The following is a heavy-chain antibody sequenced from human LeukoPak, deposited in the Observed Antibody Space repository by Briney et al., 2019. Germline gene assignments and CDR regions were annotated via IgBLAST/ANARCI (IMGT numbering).Heavy chain of an antibody. Sequence: GGSLRLSCAASGFTFSSYAMHWVRQAPGEGLEWVAVISYDGSNKYYADSVKGRFTISRDNSKNTLYLQMNSLRAEDTAVYYCARGVWTGTTYFDYWGQGTLVTVSS. J-gene: IGHJ4*02. CDR2: ISYDGSNK. D-gene: IGHD1-1*01. V-gene: IGHV3-30-3*01. CDR1: GFTFSSYA. CDR3: ARGVWTGTTYFDY.